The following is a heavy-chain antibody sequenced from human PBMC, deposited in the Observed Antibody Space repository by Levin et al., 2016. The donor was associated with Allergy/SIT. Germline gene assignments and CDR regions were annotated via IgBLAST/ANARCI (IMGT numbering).Heavy chain of an antibody. D-gene: IGHD3-3*01. CDR1: GFNFSDYG. CDR2: ISSSGNNL. Sequence: GESLKISCQTSGFNFSDYGMTWVRQAPGKGLQSVSTISSSGNNLYYATSVKGRFSISRDNSRKYCFRDGGLGAEDTATYYCAKAHFSGYYGIDYWGQGSQVTVSS. V-gene: IGHV3-23*01. J-gene: IGHJ4*02. CDR3: AKAHFSGYYGIDY.